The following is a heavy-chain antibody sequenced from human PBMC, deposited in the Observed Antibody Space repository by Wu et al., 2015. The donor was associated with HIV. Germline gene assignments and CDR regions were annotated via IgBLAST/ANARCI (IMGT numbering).Heavy chain of an antibody. CDR2: IDPNEWKT. CDR3: ARNFASRLFLGGFFDF. J-gene: IGHJ5*01. Sequence: QVQLVQSGAEVKKPGASVKVSCKASGYTLTGFYMSWVRQAPGQGLECMGWIDPNEWKTQNMQTEVRGQGHRXPGGHVQISKQSTWSEQADIRRNTALYYXARNFASRLFLGGFFDFWGPGNP. CDR1: GYTLTGFY. D-gene: IGHD3-10*01. V-gene: IGHV1-2*02.